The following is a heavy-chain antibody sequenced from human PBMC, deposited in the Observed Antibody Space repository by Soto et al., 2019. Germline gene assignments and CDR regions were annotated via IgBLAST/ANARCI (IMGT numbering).Heavy chain of an antibody. Sequence: QVQLQESGPGLVKPSETLSLTCTVSGGSISSYYWSWIRQPPGKGLEWIGYLYYSGSTNYNPSLKSRVTISVDTSKNQFSLQLSSVAAADTAVYYCARAPPPTGMDVWGQGTPVTVSS. J-gene: IGHJ6*02. CDR1: GGSISSYY. CDR2: LYYSGST. CDR3: ARAPPPTGMDV. V-gene: IGHV4-59*01.